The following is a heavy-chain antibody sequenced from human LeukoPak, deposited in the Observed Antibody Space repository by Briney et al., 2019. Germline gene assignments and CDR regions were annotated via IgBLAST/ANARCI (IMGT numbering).Heavy chain of an antibody. CDR3: AKDHEKRYYYGSGSSYFDY. CDR1: GFTFSSDA. D-gene: IGHD3-10*01. J-gene: IGHJ4*02. Sequence: GGSLRFSCAASGFTFSSDAMSWVRQAPGKGLEWVSAISGSGGSTYYADSVKGRLTISRDNSKNTLYLQMNSLRAEDTAVYYCAKDHEKRYYYGSGSSYFDYRGQGTLVTVSS. V-gene: IGHV3-23*01. CDR2: ISGSGGST.